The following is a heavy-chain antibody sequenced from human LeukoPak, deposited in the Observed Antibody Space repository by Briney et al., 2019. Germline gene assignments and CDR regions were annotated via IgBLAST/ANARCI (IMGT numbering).Heavy chain of an antibody. Sequence: PSETLSLTCTVSGGSFSSYYWSWIRQPPGKGLEWIGYIYYGGSTNYNPSLKSRVTISVDTSKNQFSLKLSSVTAADTAVYYCARLSYDFWSGYYKAFDYWGQGTLVTVSS. CDR2: IYYGGST. CDR1: GGSFSSYY. D-gene: IGHD3-3*01. V-gene: IGHV4-59*08. CDR3: ARLSYDFWSGYYKAFDY. J-gene: IGHJ4*02.